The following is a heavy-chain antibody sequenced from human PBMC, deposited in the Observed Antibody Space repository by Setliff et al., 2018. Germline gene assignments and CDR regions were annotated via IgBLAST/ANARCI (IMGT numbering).Heavy chain of an antibody. V-gene: IGHV3-9*01. J-gene: IGHJ4*02. CDR3: ARSESCGATNCSPFDY. CDR1: GFTFDDYA. Sequence: GGSLRLSCTASGFTFDDYAMHWVRQAPGKGLEWVSGISWNAGFMAYADSVKGRYTIARDNAKNSLYLQMNSLRAEDTAVYYCARSESCGATNCSPFDYWGQGTLVTVSS. CDR2: ISWNAGFM. D-gene: IGHD2-2*01.